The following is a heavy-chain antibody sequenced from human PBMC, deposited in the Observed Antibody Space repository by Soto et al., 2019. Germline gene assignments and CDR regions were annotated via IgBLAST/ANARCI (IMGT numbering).Heavy chain of an antibody. CDR1: GFTFSTYA. D-gene: IGHD6-19*01. CDR2: ISGSGGST. Sequence: EVQLLESGGGLVQPGGSLRLSCAASGFTFSTYAMSWVRQAPGKGLEWVSGISGSGGSTYYADSVKGRFTISRDNSNNTLYLQMRSLRAEDTAVYYCAKDRKSGSGWYWDYWGQGTLVTVSS. J-gene: IGHJ4*02. CDR3: AKDRKSGSGWYWDY. V-gene: IGHV3-23*01.